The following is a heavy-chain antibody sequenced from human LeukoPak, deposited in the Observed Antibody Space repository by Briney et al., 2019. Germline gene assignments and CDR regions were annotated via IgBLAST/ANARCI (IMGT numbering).Heavy chain of an antibody. CDR3: ARDPGDSSGYPGGTFDP. D-gene: IGHD3-22*01. V-gene: IGHV4-34*10. CDR1: GFTFGSYE. J-gene: IGHJ5*02. Sequence: GSLRLSCAASGFTFGSYEMNWVRQAPGKGLEWIGEINHSGSTNYHPSLKSRVTMSVDTSKNQFSLKLSSVTAADTAVYYCARDPGDSSGYPGGTFDPWGQGTLVTVSS. CDR2: INHSGST.